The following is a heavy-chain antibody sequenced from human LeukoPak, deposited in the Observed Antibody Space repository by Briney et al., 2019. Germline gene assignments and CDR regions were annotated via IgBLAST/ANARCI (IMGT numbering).Heavy chain of an antibody. J-gene: IGHJ6*03. D-gene: IGHD3-22*01. CDR1: GFTFIDYG. V-gene: IGHV3-30*02. Sequence: GGSLRLSCAASGFTFIDYGMNWVGQAPGKGLEGVAFIRSDGTYDYSADSVKGRFSISRDNSKNTMYLQMNSLRAEDTAVYYCAKGAEEGVVITSVYYYYMDVWGKGTTVTISS. CDR2: IRSDGTYD. CDR3: AKGAEEGVVITSVYYYYMDV.